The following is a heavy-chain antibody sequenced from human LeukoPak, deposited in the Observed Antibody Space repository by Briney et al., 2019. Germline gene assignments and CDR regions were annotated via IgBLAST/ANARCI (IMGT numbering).Heavy chain of an antibody. CDR3: ARDSYDFWSGRAPGAFDI. V-gene: IGHV4-59*01. J-gene: IGHJ3*02. CDR1: GGSISSYY. Sequence: SETLSLTCTVSGGSISSYYWSWIRQPPGKGLEWIGYIYYSGSTNYNPSLKSRVTISVDTSKNQFSLKLSSVTAADTAVYYCARDSYDFWSGRAPGAFDIWGQGTMVTVSS. D-gene: IGHD3-3*01. CDR2: IYYSGST.